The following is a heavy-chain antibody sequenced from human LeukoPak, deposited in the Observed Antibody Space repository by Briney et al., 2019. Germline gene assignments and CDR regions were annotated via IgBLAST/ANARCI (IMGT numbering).Heavy chain of an antibody. V-gene: IGHV4-61*02. J-gene: IGHJ4*02. CDR3: ARGGTAMVPSFDY. CDR2: IYTSGST. CDR1: GGSISSGSYY. Sequence: SETLSLTCTVSGGSISSGSYYWSWIRQPAGKGLEWIGRIYTSGSTNYNPSLKSRVTISVDTSKNQFSLKLSSVTAADTAVYYCARGGTAMVPSFDYWGQGTLVTVSS. D-gene: IGHD5-18*01.